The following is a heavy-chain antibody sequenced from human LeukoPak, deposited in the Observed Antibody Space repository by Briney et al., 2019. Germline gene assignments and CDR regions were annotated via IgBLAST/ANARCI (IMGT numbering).Heavy chain of an antibody. J-gene: IGHJ4*02. CDR1: GGSVSSSDYY. CDR2: LYYSGTT. Sequence: SETLSLTCTVSGGSVSSSDYYWGWIRQPPGEGLEWIGSLYYSGTTYYNPSLKSRVTISVDTSKNQFSLKLRSVTAADTAFYYCVRERSFFGENYWGQGTLVTVSS. CDR3: VRERSFFGENY. V-gene: IGHV4-39*02. D-gene: IGHD3-10*01.